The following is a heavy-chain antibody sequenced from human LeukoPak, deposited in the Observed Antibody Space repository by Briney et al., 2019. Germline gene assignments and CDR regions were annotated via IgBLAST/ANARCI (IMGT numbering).Heavy chain of an antibody. CDR2: ISGSGGST. D-gene: IGHD3-22*01. CDR3: AKLGGNYYDGSGYRYFDY. J-gene: IGHJ4*02. CDR1: GFTFSSYA. Sequence: GGSLRLSCAASGFTFSSYAMSWVRQAPGKGLEWVSAISGSGGSTYYADSVKGRFTISRDNSKNTLYLQMNSLRAEDTAVYYCAKLGGNYYDGSGYRYFDYWGQGTLVTVSS. V-gene: IGHV3-23*01.